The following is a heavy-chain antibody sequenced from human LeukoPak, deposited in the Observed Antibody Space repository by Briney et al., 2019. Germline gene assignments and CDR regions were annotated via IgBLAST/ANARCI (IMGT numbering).Heavy chain of an antibody. CDR3: AKDSITMVRGVIGPNFDY. V-gene: IGHV3-30*02. J-gene: IGHJ4*02. CDR1: GFTFSSYG. CDR2: IRYDGSNK. Sequence: GGSLRLSCAASGFTFSSYGMHWVRQAPGKGLEWVAFIRYDGSNKYYADSVKGRFTISRDNSKNTLYLQMNSLRAEDTAVYYCAKDSITMVRGVIGPNFDYWGQGTLVTVSS. D-gene: IGHD3-10*01.